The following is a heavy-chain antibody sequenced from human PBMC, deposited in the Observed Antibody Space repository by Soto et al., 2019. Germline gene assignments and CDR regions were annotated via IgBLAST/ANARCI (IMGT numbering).Heavy chain of an antibody. CDR2: IWYDGSNK. J-gene: IGHJ4*02. CDR1: GFTFSSYG. CDR3: ARDLRPKYDYIWGSATGY. D-gene: IGHD3-16*01. V-gene: IGHV3-33*01. Sequence: QVQLVESGGGVVPPGRSLRLSCAASGFTFSSYGMHWVRQAPGTGPEWVAVIWYDGSNKYYADSVKGRFTISRDNSKNTLYVQMNSLGADDTAVYFCARDLRPKYDYIWGSATGYLGQGTLVTVSS.